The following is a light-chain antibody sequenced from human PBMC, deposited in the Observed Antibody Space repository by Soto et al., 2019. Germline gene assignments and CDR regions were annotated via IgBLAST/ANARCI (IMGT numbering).Light chain of an antibody. CDR3: QQRSNWPLT. Sequence: EIVLTQSPVTLSLSPGERATLSCRASQSVSSYLAWYQQKPGQAPRLLIYDASNRATGIPDRFSGSGSGTGFTLTFSSLEPEDFAVYYCQQRSNWPLTFGPGTKVDIK. CDR1: QSVSSY. V-gene: IGKV3-11*01. J-gene: IGKJ3*01. CDR2: DAS.